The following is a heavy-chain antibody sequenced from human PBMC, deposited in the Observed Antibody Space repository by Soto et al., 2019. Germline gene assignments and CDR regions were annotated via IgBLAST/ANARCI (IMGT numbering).Heavy chain of an antibody. J-gene: IGHJ4*02. CDR3: ARGSSTSRPYYFDY. Sequence: EVQLLESGGGLVQPGGSLRLSCAASGFTFSNSAMSWVRQAPGKGLEWVSAISGSGGSTYYADSVKGRFTISRDNSKNTRYLQMNSLRAEDTAVYYCARGSSTSRPYYFDYWGQGTLVTVSS. CDR1: GFTFSNSA. CDR2: ISGSGGST. D-gene: IGHD2-2*01. V-gene: IGHV3-23*01.